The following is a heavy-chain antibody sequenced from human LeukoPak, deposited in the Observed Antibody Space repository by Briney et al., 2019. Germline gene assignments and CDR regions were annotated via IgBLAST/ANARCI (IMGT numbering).Heavy chain of an antibody. D-gene: IGHD5-12*01. Sequence: GGSLRLSCAASGFTFSSYRMHWVRQAPGKGLEGVAVISYDGSNKYYADPVKGRFTISRDNSKNTLYLQMNSLRAEDTAVYYCAKDLDSGYDYYFDYWGQGTLVTVSS. CDR2: ISYDGSNK. J-gene: IGHJ4*02. V-gene: IGHV3-30*18. CDR3: AKDLDSGYDYYFDY. CDR1: GFTFSSYR.